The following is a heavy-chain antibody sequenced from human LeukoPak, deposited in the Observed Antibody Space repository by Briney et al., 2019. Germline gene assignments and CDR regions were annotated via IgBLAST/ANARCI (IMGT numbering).Heavy chain of an antibody. CDR1: GYSFTRYW. CDR3: ASGSGSGRYYSEDDY. D-gene: IGHD3-10*01. V-gene: IGHV5-51*01. CDR2: MYPGDSDA. Sequence: GESLKISCQGSGYSFTRYWIGWVRQVPGKGLEWMGIMYPGDSDARYSPAFRGQVTISADKSISTAYLQWSSLKASDTAMYYCASGSGSGRYYSEDDYWGQGTLVTVSS. J-gene: IGHJ4*02.